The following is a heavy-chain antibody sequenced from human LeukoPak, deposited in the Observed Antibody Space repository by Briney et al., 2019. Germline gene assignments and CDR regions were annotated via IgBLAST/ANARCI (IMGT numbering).Heavy chain of an antibody. Sequence: SETLSLTCTVSGGSISSGSYYWSWIRQPAGKGLEWIGRIYTSGSTNYNPSLKSRATISVDTSKNQFSLKLSSVDAADTAVYYCAGRLTYYYGSGSYYKGDRFDYWGQGTLVTVSS. D-gene: IGHD3-10*01. CDR2: IYTSGST. V-gene: IGHV4-61*02. J-gene: IGHJ4*02. CDR1: GGSISSGSYY. CDR3: AGRLTYYYGSGSYYKGDRFDY.